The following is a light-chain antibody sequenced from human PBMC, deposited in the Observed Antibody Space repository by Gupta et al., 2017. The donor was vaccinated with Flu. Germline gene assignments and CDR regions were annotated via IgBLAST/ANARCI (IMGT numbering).Light chain of an antibody. V-gene: IGKV3-11*01. CDR2: HAS. CDR3: QQRSVWPLT. J-gene: IGKJ4*01. CDR1: QSIGDY. Sequence: DIVWTQSPVTLSLSPGVTATLSCRASQSIGDYLSWFQQKPGQAPRLLIYHASRRATGVPPRFSGSGSGTEFALTISSLEPEDFAIYYCQQRSVWPLTFGRGTKVEIK.